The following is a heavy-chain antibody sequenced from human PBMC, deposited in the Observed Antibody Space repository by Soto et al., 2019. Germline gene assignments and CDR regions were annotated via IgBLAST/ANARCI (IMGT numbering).Heavy chain of an antibody. CDR3: ARGRIRWDY. CDR1: GGAISSFY. CDR2: SYSGGGN. V-gene: IGHV4-4*07. D-gene: IGHD2-15*01. J-gene: IGHJ4*02. Sequence: QVQLQESGPGLLKQSATLSLTCTFSGGAISSFYWSCIRQPAGKGLEWIGRSYSGGGNNYNASLKSRVTMSVDTSKNQFSLRLSSVNAADTAMYYCARGRIRWDYWGQGTLVTVSS.